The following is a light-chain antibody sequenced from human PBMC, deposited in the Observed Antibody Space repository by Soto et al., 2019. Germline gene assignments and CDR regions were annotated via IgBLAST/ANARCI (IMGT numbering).Light chain of an antibody. CDR2: ANT. Sequence: QSVLTQPPSVSGAPGQRVTISCTGSSSYIGAGYDVHWYQQLPGTAPKLLIYANTNRPSGVPDRFSGSKSGTSVSLAITGLQAEDEADYYCQSYDDSLGGHVIFGGGTKLTVL. J-gene: IGLJ2*01. V-gene: IGLV1-40*01. CDR3: QSYDDSLGGHVI. CDR1: SSYIGAGYD.